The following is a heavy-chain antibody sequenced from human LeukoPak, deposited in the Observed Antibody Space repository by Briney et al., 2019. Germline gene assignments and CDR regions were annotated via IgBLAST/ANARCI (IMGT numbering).Heavy chain of an antibody. J-gene: IGHJ4*02. D-gene: IGHD3-10*01. CDR3: ARLRRRLLWFGELFRDEKGKYYFDY. Sequence: PSETLSLTCAVSGGSISSTSYYWGWIRQPPGKGLEWIGEINHSGSTNYNPSLKSRVTISVDTSKNQFSLKLSSVTAADTAVYYCARLRRRLLWFGELFRDEKGKYYFDYWGQGTLVTVSS. CDR1: GGSISSTSYY. CDR2: INHSGST. V-gene: IGHV4-39*07.